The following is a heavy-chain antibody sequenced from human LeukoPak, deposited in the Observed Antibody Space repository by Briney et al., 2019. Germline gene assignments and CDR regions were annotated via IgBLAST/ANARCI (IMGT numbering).Heavy chain of an antibody. Sequence: SETLSLTCAVYGGSFSGYYWSRIRQPPGKGLEWIGEINHGGSTNYNPSLKSRVTISVDTSKNQFSLKLSSVTAADTAVYYCARGLSPRGYSYGYSPMYYFDYWGQGTLVTVSS. CDR3: ARGLSPRGYSYGYSPMYYFDY. J-gene: IGHJ4*02. D-gene: IGHD5-18*01. CDR2: INHGGST. V-gene: IGHV4-34*01. CDR1: GGSFSGYY.